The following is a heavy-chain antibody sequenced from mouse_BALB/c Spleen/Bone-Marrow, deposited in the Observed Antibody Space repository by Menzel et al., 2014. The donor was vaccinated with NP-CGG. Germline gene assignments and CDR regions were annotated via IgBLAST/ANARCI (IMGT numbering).Heavy chain of an antibody. CDR2: IYPYNGVT. Sequence: VQLQQSGPELVKPGASVKISCKASGYTFTDYNIHWVKQNHGRSLEWIGYIYPYNGVTGYNQKFKNKATLTADISSTTAYMELRSPTSEDSAVYFCTIYDYWGLGTTLTASS. CDR3: TIYDY. D-gene: IGHD1-1*02. CDR1: GYTFTDYN. J-gene: IGHJ2*01. V-gene: IGHV1S29*02.